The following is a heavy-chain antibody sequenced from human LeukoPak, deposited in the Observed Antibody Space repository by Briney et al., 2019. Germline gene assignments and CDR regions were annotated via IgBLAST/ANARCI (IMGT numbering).Heavy chain of an antibody. D-gene: IGHD3-3*01. Sequence: GGSLRLSCAASGFTFSSYAMSWVRQAPGKGLEWVSAISGSGGSTYYADSVKGRFTISRDNSKNTLYLQMNSLRAEDTAVYYCAKTPPKRLVRFLEWLFRFDYWGQGTLVTVSS. CDR1: GFTFSSYA. CDR3: AKTPPKRLVRFLEWLFRFDY. J-gene: IGHJ4*02. V-gene: IGHV3-23*01. CDR2: ISGSGGST.